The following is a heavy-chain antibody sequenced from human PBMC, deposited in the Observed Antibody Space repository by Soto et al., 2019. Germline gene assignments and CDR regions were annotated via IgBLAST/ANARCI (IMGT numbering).Heavy chain of an antibody. CDR1: GFTFSSYS. CDR3: ASNPYGDPSFEY. V-gene: IGHV3-21*01. D-gene: IGHD4-17*01. J-gene: IGHJ4*02. CDR2: ISSSSSYI. Sequence: PGGSLRLSCAASGFTFSSYSMNWVRQAPGKGLEWVSSISSSSSYIYYADSVKGRFTISRDNAKNSLYLQMNSLRAEDTAVYFCASNPYGDPSFEYWGKGPMASVSS.